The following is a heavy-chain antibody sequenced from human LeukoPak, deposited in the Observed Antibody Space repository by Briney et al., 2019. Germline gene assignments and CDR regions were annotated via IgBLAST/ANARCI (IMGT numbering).Heavy chain of an antibody. CDR2: IYTSGGT. J-gene: IGHJ4*02. D-gene: IGHD6-6*01. CDR3: ARLTRLSTSPDRYYLDY. Sequence: SETLSLTCTVSGDSISSYYWSWIRQPPGEGLERIGYIYTSGGTNYIPSLKGRVTISIDTSKNQFSLKLSSVTAADSAVYYCARLTRLSTSPDRYYLDYWGQGTLVTVSS. V-gene: IGHV4-4*09. CDR1: GDSISSYY.